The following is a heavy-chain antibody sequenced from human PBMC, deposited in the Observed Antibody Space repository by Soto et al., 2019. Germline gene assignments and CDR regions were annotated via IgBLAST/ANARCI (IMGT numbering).Heavy chain of an antibody. CDR2: INGYNGNT. J-gene: IGHJ6*02. D-gene: IGHD3-16*01. CDR1: GYTFTSYG. CDR3: ARMGDVPYYYYGMDV. V-gene: IGHV1-18*01. Sequence: QVQLVQSGAEVKKPGASVKVSCKASGYTFTSYGITWVRQAPGQGLEWLGWINGYNGNTNYAQKLQGRVTMTTDTSTSTAYMELRSLRSDDTAVYYCARMGDVPYYYYGMDVRGQGTTVNVSS.